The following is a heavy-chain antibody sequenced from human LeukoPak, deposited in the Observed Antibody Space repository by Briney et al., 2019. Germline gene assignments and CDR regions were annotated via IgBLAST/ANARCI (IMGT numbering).Heavy chain of an antibody. CDR1: GFTFSSYG. CDR3: AKEVTRVAPGSYYYYYGMDV. V-gene: IGHV3-30*18. CDR2: ISYDGSNK. J-gene: IGHJ6*02. D-gene: IGHD4-23*01. Sequence: GGSLRLSCAASGFTFSSYGMHWVRQAPGKGLEWVAVISYDGSNKYYADSVKGRLTISRDNSKNTLYLQMNSLRAEDTAVYYCAKEVTRVAPGSYYYYYGMDVWGQGTTVTVSS.